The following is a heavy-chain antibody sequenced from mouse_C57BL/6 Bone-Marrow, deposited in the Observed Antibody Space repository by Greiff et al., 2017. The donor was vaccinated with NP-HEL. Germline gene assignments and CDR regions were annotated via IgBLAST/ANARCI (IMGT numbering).Heavy chain of an antibody. CDR1: GYTFTSYW. CDR3: ARPPIYYDYDDYAMDY. D-gene: IGHD2-4*01. Sequence: VQLQQPGAELVKPGASVKLSCKASGYTFTSYWMHWVKQRPGRGLEWIGRIDPNSGGTKYNQKFKSKATLTVDKPSSTAYMQLSSLTSEDSAVYYGARPPIYYDYDDYAMDYWGQGTSVTVSS. V-gene: IGHV1-72*01. J-gene: IGHJ4*01. CDR2: IDPNSGGT.